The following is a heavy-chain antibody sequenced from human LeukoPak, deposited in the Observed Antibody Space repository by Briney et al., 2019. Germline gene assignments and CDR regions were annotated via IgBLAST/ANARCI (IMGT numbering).Heavy chain of an antibody. V-gene: IGHV4-34*01. Sequence: SETLSLTCAVYGGSFSGYYWSWLRQPPGKGREWIGEINHSGSTNYNPSLKSRVTISVDTSKNQFSLKLSSVTAADTAVYYCAILASAPIAAATPIVDYWGQGTLVTVSS. CDR3: AILASAPIAAATPIVDY. J-gene: IGHJ4*02. CDR2: INHSGST. D-gene: IGHD6-13*01. CDR1: GGSFSGYY.